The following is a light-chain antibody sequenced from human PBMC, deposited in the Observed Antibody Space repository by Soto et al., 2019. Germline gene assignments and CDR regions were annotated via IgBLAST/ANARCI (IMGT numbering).Light chain of an antibody. V-gene: IGKV3-20*01. J-gene: IGKJ3*01. CDR1: QSISSNY. CDR3: QQYSSSPPEFT. Sequence: EIVLTQSPGTLSLSPGERATLSCRASQSISSNYLAWYQQRPGQAPRLLIFGPSYRATGIPDRFSGSGSGTDFTLTISRLEPEDFAVYYCQQYSSSPPEFTFGPGTRVD. CDR2: GPS.